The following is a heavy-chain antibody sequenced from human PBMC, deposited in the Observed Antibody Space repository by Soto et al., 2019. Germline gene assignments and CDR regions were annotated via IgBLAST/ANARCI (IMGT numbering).Heavy chain of an antibody. CDR1: GGSVRSGSYY. D-gene: IGHD1-26*01. Sequence: SETLSLTCTVSGGSVRSGSYYWSWIRQPPGKGLEWIGYIYYSGSTNYNPSLKSRVTISVDTSKNQFSLKLSSVTAADTAVYYCAIGGGSYYTFEYWGQGTLVTVSS. CDR3: AIGGGSYYTFEY. CDR2: IYYSGST. J-gene: IGHJ4*02. V-gene: IGHV4-61*01.